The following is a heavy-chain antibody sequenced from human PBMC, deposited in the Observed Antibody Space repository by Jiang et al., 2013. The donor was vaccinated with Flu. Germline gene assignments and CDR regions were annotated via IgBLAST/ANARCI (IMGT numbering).Heavy chain of an antibody. CDR3: ARLYYYDSSGYFDPPVDWFDP. Sequence: GAEVKKPGESLRISCQGTGYTFTSNWISWVRQIPGKGLEWMGRIDPSDSYTNYSPSFQGHVTISADKSISTAYLQWSSLKASDTAMYYCARLYYYDSSGYFDPPVDWFDPWGQGTLVTVSS. V-gene: IGHV5-10-1*01. CDR1: GYTFTSNW. J-gene: IGHJ5*02. D-gene: IGHD3-22*01. CDR2: IDPSDSYT.